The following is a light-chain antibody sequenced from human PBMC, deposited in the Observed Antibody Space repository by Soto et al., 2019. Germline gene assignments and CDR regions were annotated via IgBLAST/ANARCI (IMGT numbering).Light chain of an antibody. CDR3: QQYDNLPLYT. Sequence: DIQMTQSPSSLSASVGDRVTITCQASQDISNYLNWYQQKPGKAPKLLIYDASNLETGVPSRFSGSGSGTDFTFTISSLQPKDIPTYYCQQYDNLPLYTFGKGTKLEIK. V-gene: IGKV1-33*01. CDR1: QDISNY. CDR2: DAS. J-gene: IGKJ2*01.